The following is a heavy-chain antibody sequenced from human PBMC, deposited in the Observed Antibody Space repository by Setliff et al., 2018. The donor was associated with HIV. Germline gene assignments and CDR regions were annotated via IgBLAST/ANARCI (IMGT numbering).Heavy chain of an antibody. Sequence: ASVKVSCKASGYIFTNYYIHWVRQAPGQGLEWMGIINPSGGSTTYAQKFQGRVSMTRDTSTSTVYMDLSSLRSEDTAVYYCARRRGGTSRSFLDYWGQGNLVTVSS. CDR1: GYIFTNYY. V-gene: IGHV1-46*01. CDR3: ARRRGGTSRSFLDY. J-gene: IGHJ4*02. CDR2: INPSGGST. D-gene: IGHD3-10*01.